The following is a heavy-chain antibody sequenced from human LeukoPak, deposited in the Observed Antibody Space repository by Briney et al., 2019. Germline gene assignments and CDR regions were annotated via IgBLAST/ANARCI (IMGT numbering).Heavy chain of an antibody. CDR2: ISWNSGSI. V-gene: IGHV3-9*01. J-gene: IGHJ4*02. CDR1: GFTFDDYA. CDR3: ARVTGYMIEDYFDY. Sequence: GGSLRLSCAASGFTFDDYAMHWVRQAPGKGLEWVSGISWNSGSIGYADSVKGRLTISRDNAKNSLYLQMNSLRPEDTALYYCARVTGYMIEDYFDYWGQGTLVTVSS. D-gene: IGHD3-22*01.